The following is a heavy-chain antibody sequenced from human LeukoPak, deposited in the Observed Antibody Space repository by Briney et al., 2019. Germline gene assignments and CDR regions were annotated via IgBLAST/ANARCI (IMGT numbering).Heavy chain of an antibody. Sequence: GGSLRLSCAASGFTFSSYSMNWVRQAPGKGLEWVSSISTSSSYIYYADSVKGRFTISRDNAKKSLYLQMNSLRADDTAVYYCARGASVVAGNDNAFDIWGQGTMVTVSS. V-gene: IGHV3-21*01. CDR1: GFTFSSYS. J-gene: IGHJ3*02. D-gene: IGHD6-19*01. CDR2: ISTSSSYI. CDR3: ARGASVVAGNDNAFDI.